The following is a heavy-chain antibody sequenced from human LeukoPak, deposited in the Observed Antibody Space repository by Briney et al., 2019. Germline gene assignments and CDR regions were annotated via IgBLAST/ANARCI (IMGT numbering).Heavy chain of an antibody. D-gene: IGHD6-19*01. CDR3: VKVYTSGWYGAFDI. CDR1: GYTFTSYY. Sequence: ASVKVSCKASGYTFTSYYMHWVRQAPGQGLEWMGIINPSGGSTSYAQKFQGRVTMTTETSTNTAYMELRSLRSDDTAVYYCVKVYTSGWYGAFDIWGQGTLVTVSS. J-gene: IGHJ3*02. CDR2: INPSGGST. V-gene: IGHV1-46*01.